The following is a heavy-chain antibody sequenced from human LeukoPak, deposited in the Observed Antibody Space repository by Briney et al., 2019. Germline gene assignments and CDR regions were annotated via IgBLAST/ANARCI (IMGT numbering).Heavy chain of an antibody. Sequence: ASVKVSCKASGYTFTGYYIHWVRQAAGQGREWMGWINPNSGGTNYAQKFQGRVTKTRGTSISPAYMELSRLRSDDTAVYYCACCSYSSSSVDYWGQGTLVTVSS. V-gene: IGHV1-2*02. CDR2: INPNSGGT. J-gene: IGHJ4*02. CDR3: ACCSYSSSSVDY. CDR1: GYTFTGYY. D-gene: IGHD6-6*01.